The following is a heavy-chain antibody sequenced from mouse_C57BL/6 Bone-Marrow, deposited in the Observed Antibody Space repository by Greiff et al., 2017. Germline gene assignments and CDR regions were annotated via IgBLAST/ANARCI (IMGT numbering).Heavy chain of an antibody. D-gene: IGHD1-1*01. CDR2: IRNKANNHAT. CDR3: TRHGSFYYFDY. Sequence: EVQGVESGGGLVQPGGSMKLSCAASGFTFSDAWMDWVRQSPEQGLEWVAEIRNKANNHATYYAESVKGRFTISRDDSKSSVYLQMNSLRAEETGIYYCTRHGSFYYFDYWGQGTTLTVSS. CDR1: GFTFSDAW. J-gene: IGHJ2*01. V-gene: IGHV6-6*01.